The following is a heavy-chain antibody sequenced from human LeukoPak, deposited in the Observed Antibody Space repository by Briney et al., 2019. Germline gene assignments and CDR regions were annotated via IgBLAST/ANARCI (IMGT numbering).Heavy chain of an antibody. CDR3: ARYGPWCFGL. J-gene: IGHJ2*01. V-gene: IGHV4-59*01. CDR1: GDSNSGNY. D-gene: IGHD3-10*01. Sequence: SETLSLTCTVSGDSNSGNYWLWIRQPPGKGLEGIGYIHYSGSTSYNPSLESRVTTSVDTSKNQCSLKLASVTAADTAVYYCARYGPWCFGLWGRGILVTVSS. CDR2: IHYSGST.